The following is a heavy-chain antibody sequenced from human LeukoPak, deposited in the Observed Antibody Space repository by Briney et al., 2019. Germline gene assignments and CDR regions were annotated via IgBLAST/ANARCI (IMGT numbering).Heavy chain of an antibody. CDR1: GYTFTSYD. Sequence: ASVKVSCTASGYTFTSYDINWVRQATGQGLEWMGWMNPNSGDTGYAEKFQGRVTMTRDASISTAYMELSSLRSEDTAVYYCASRVVPTATRSWGQYYYYGMDVWGQGTTVTVSS. D-gene: IGHD2-2*01. CDR3: ASRVVPTATRSWGQYYYYGMDV. CDR2: MNPNSGDT. V-gene: IGHV1-8*01. J-gene: IGHJ6*02.